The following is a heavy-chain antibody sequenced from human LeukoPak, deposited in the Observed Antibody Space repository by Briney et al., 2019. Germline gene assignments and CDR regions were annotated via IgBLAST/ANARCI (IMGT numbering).Heavy chain of an antibody. J-gene: IGHJ2*01. CDR3: ARDPGDYNHDWYFDL. D-gene: IGHD4-17*01. CDR1: GGSLSTYY. CDR2: IQTSGNA. Sequence: SETLSLTCTVSGGSLSTYYWIWIRQPAGKGLESIGRIQTSGNADYNPSLKSRVTMSVDTSKNQFSLRLRSVTAADTAVYYCARDPGDYNHDWYFDLWGRGTLVTVSS. V-gene: IGHV4-4*07.